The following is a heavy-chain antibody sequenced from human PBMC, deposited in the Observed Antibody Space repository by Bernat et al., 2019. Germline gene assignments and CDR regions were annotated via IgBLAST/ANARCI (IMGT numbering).Heavy chain of an antibody. V-gene: IGHV3-64D*06. CDR2: ISSNGGST. J-gene: IGHJ4*02. Sequence: EVQLVESGGGLVQPGGSLRLSCSASGFTFSSYSMHWVRQAPGNGLEYVSAISSNGGSTYYADSVKGIFTISRDNSKNTLYLQMSSLRAEDTAVYYCEKAGKKATSFEYWGQGNLVT. CDR1: GFTFSSYS. CDR3: EKAGKKATSFEY. D-gene: IGHD5-12*01.